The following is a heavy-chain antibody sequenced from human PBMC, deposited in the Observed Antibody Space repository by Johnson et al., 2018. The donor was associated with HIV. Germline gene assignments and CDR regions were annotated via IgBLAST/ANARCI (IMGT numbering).Heavy chain of an antibody. Sequence: GQVLESGGGLVQPGGSLRLSCTASGFTFSTYAMHWVRQAPGKGLGWVGRIKTKTDGGTTDYAAPVKGRFTISRDDSKNTLYLQMNSLKTEDPAVYYCTTDYGDAFDIWGQGTMVTVSS. CDR1: GFTFSTYA. D-gene: IGHD3-10*01. CDR2: IKTKTDGGTT. J-gene: IGHJ3*02. V-gene: IGHV3-15*01. CDR3: TTDYGDAFDI.